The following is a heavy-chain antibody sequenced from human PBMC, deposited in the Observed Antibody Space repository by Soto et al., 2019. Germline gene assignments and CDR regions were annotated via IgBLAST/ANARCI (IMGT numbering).Heavy chain of an antibody. CDR1: GFTFSDYY. J-gene: IGHJ3*02. CDR2: ISSSGSAM. CDR3: ARTPDIVVVPSASPDAFDI. Sequence: QVQLVESGGGLFEPGGSLRLSCAASGFTFSDYYMTWIRQASGKGLVWVSYISSSGSAMYYADSVKGRFTISRDNANNSLYLQMNSLRAEDTAVYYCARTPDIVVVPSASPDAFDIWGQGTMVTVSS. D-gene: IGHD2-2*01. V-gene: IGHV3-11*01.